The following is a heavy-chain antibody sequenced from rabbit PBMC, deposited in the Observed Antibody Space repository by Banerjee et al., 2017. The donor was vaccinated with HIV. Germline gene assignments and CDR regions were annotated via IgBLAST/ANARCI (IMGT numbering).Heavy chain of an antibody. D-gene: IGHD4-1*01. J-gene: IGHJ4*01. CDR3: ARDRGDWGYYFTL. CDR2: IDGGSSGKT. Sequence: QSLEESGGDLVKPGASLTLTCTASGFTLTNYWMCWVRQAPGKGLEWIACIDGGSSGKTYYANWAKGRFTISKTSSTTVTLQMTSLTAADTATYFCARDRGDWGYYFTLWGPGTLVTV. CDR1: GFTLTNYW. V-gene: IGHV1S40*01.